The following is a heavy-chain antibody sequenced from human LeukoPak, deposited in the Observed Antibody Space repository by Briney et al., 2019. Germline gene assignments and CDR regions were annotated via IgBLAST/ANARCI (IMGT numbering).Heavy chain of an antibody. J-gene: IGHJ3*02. D-gene: IGHD2-21*02. V-gene: IGHV3-48*02. CDR2: ISSSSSTI. CDR1: GFTFSSYS. Sequence: GGSLRLSCAASGFTFSSYSMNWVRQAPGKGLEWVSYISSSSSTIYYADSVKGRFTISRDNAENSLYLQMNSLRDEDTAVYYCARGRYCGGDCATDAFDIWGQGTMVTVSS. CDR3: ARGRYCGGDCATDAFDI.